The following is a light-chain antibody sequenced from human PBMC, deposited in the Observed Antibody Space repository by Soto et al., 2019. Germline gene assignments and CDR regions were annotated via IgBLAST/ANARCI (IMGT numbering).Light chain of an antibody. J-gene: IGKJ1*01. CDR3: QQYGGSPWT. Sequence: EIVLTQSPGTLSLSPGERATLSCRASQSVSSSYLAWYQQKPGQAPRLLIYGASSRATGIPDRFSGSGSGTEFILTISRLEPEDFAVYYCQQYGGSPWTFGQGTKVEIK. CDR1: QSVSSSY. V-gene: IGKV3-20*01. CDR2: GAS.